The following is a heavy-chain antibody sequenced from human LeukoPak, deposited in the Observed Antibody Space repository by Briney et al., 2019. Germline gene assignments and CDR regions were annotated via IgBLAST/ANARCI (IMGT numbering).Heavy chain of an antibody. V-gene: IGHV1-69*11. J-gene: IGHJ5*02. CDR1: GGTFSTLA. Sequence: SVKVSCKASGGTFSTLAINWVRQAPGQGLEWMGRIIPILGQTNYALKFQGRVIVTADESTNTAYMDLSGLRSEDTAVYYCAIRGCSSTSCLMVNWFDPWGQGTLVTVSS. CDR3: AIRGCSSTSCLMVNWFDP. D-gene: IGHD2-2*01. CDR2: IIPILGQT.